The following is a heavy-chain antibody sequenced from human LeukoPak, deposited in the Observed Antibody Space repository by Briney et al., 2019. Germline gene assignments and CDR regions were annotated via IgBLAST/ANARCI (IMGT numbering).Heavy chain of an antibody. CDR3: ASIAVAGTTVDDY. CDR1: GFTFSSYS. D-gene: IGHD6-19*01. CDR2: ISSSSSYI. J-gene: IGHJ4*02. V-gene: IGHV3-21*01. Sequence: KPGGSLRLSCAASGFTFSSYSMNWVRQAPGKGLEWVSSISSSSSYIYYADSVKGRFTISRDNAKNSLYLQMNSLRAEDTAVYYCASIAVAGTTVDDYWGQGTLVTVSS.